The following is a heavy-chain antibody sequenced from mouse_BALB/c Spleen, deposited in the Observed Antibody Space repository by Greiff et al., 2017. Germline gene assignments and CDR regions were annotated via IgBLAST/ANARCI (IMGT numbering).Heavy chain of an antibody. CDR2: ISSGGSYT. CDR3: AQDGKGGYAMDY. D-gene: IGHD2-1*01. Sequence: EVQLQESGGGLVKPGGSLKLSCAASGFTFSSYAMSWVRQSPEKRLEWVAEISSGGSYTYYPDTVTGRFTISRDNAKNTLNLEMSSLRSEDTAMYYCAQDGKGGYAMDYWGQGTSVTVSS. CDR1: GFTFSSYA. J-gene: IGHJ4*01. V-gene: IGHV5-9-4*01.